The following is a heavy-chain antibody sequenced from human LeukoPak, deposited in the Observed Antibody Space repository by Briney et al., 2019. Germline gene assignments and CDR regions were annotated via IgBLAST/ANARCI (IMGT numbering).Heavy chain of an antibody. CDR1: GFTFSRFG. V-gene: IGHV3-23*01. Sequence: GGFLRLSCLTSGFTFSRFGMTWVRKPPGKGLEWVASFDGNADGTYYADSVKGRCTISRDNSKNTLYLQMNSLRAEDTAIYYCAKPRIIGLGWAQFDYWGQGSLVTVSS. CDR2: FDGNADGT. CDR3: AKPRIIGLGWAQFDY. D-gene: IGHD2-15*01. J-gene: IGHJ4*02.